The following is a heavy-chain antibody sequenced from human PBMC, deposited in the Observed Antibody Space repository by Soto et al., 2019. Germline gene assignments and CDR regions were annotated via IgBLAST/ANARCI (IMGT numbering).Heavy chain of an antibody. CDR3: AREGKQWYYYGMDA. CDR1: GFTFSSYA. V-gene: IGHV3-30-3*01. CDR2: ISYDGSNK. J-gene: IGHJ6*02. D-gene: IGHD6-19*01. Sequence: GGSLRLSCAASGFTFSSYAMHWVRQAPGKGLEWVAVISYDGSNKYYADSVKGRFTISRDNSKNTLYLQMNSLRAEDTAVYYWAREGKQWYYYGMDAWGQGSTVTVS.